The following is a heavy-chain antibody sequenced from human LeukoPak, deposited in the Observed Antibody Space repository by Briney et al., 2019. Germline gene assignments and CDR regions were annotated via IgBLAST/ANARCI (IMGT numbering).Heavy chain of an antibody. Sequence: PSQTLSLTCAVSGGSISSGGYSWSWIRQPPGKGLEWIGYIYHSGSTYYNPSLKSRVTISVDRSKNQFSLKLSSVTAADTAVYYCAPRYYDYVWGSPPTGYWGQGTLVTVSS. J-gene: IGHJ4*02. V-gene: IGHV4-30-2*01. CDR1: GGSISSGGYS. CDR2: IYHSGST. CDR3: APRYYDYVWGSPPTGY. D-gene: IGHD3-16*01.